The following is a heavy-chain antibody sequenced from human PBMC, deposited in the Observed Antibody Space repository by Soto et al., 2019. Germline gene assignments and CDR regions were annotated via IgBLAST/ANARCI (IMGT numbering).Heavy chain of an antibody. CDR3: ATLNSFGSDY. J-gene: IGHJ4*02. V-gene: IGHV4-4*02. D-gene: IGHD5-18*01. CDR2: IYHSGST. Sequence: PSETLSLTCAVSGGSISSSNWWSWVRQPPGKGLEWIGEIYHSGSTNYNPSLKSRVTISRDNAKNTVYLQMNSLRAEDTAVYYCATLNSFGSDYWGQGTLVTVSS. CDR1: GGSISSSNW.